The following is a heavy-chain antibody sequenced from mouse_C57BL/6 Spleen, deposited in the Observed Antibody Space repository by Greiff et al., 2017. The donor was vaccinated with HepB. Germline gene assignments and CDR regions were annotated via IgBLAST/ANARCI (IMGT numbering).Heavy chain of an antibody. J-gene: IGHJ2*01. CDR3: ARSDYLTGVDY. D-gene: IGHD4-1*01. CDR2: IYPGDGAT. V-gene: IGHV1-82*01. Sequence: VQLQQSGPELVKPGASVKISCKASGYAFSSSWMNWVKQRPGKGLEWIGRIYPGDGATNYNGKFKGKATLTADKSSSTAYMQLSSLTSEDSAVYFCARSDYLTGVDYWGQGTTLTVSS. CDR1: GYAFSSSW.